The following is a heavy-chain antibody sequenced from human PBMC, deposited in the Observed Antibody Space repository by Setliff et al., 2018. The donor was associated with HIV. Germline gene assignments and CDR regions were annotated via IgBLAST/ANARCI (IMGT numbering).Heavy chain of an antibody. CDR1: GFTFSNTW. V-gene: IGHV3-15*01. CDR2: MKSKTDGGTT. J-gene: IGHJ1*01. CDR3: TTGGYGIRYSRSDGDFQH. D-gene: IGHD1-26*01. Sequence: PGGSLRLSCAASGFTFSNTWVSWVRQAPGKGLEWVGRMKSKTDGGTTDYTPPVKGRFTISRDDSKNTLYLQMDSLKTEDTAVYYCTTGGYGIRYSRSDGDFQHWGQGTLVTVSS.